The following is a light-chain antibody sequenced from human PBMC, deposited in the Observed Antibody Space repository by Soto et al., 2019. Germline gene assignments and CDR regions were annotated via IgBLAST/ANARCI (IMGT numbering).Light chain of an antibody. CDR1: SSDVDTYNY. CDR2: EVT. J-gene: IGLJ3*02. CDR3: GSYAGRNIWV. Sequence: QSVLAQPASVSGSPGQSITIYCTATSSDVDTYNYVSWYQQHPGKAPKLMIFEVTNRPSGVSNRFSGSKSGNTASLIISGLQAEDEANYYCGSYAGRNIWVFGGGTKLTVL. V-gene: IGLV2-14*01.